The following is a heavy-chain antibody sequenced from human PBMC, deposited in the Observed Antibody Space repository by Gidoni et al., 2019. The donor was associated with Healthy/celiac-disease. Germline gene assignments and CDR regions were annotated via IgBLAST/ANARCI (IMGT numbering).Heavy chain of an antibody. V-gene: IGHV4-34*01. CDR3: ARGAWDYGDHVPTYNWFDP. D-gene: IGHD4-17*01. Sequence: QVQLQQWCAGLLKPSETLSLTCAVYGGSFSGYYWSWIRQPPGKGLEWIGEINHSGSTNYNPSLKSRVTISVDTSKNQFSLKLSSVTAADTAVYYCARGAWDYGDHVPTYNWFDPWGQGTLVTVSS. J-gene: IGHJ5*02. CDR1: GGSFSGYY. CDR2: INHSGST.